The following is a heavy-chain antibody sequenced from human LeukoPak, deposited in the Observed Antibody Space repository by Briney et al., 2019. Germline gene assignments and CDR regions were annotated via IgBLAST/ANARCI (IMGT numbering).Heavy chain of an antibody. Sequence: GESLKISCKGSGYSFTSYWIGWVRQMPGKGLEWMGIIYPGDSDTRYSPSFQGQVTISADKSISTAYLQWSSLKASDTAMYCCARVGSCSGGSCLNWFDPWGQGTLVTVSS. CDR1: GYSFTSYW. V-gene: IGHV5-51*01. J-gene: IGHJ5*02. CDR3: ARVGSCSGGSCLNWFDP. D-gene: IGHD2-15*01. CDR2: IYPGDSDT.